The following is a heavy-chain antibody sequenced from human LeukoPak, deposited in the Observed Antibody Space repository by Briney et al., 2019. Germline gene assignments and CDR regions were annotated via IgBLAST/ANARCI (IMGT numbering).Heavy chain of an antibody. CDR3: ARDRLGDYDHSGYYDK. Sequence: GGSPRLSCAASGFTFSDYYMSWIRQAPGKGLEWVSYICDSGRTIYYADSVKGRFTISRDNAKNSVYLQMNNLGAEDTAVYYCARDRLGDYDHSGYYDKWGQGTLVTVSS. J-gene: IGHJ4*02. CDR1: GFTFSDYY. D-gene: IGHD3-22*01. CDR2: ICDSGRTI. V-gene: IGHV3-11*01.